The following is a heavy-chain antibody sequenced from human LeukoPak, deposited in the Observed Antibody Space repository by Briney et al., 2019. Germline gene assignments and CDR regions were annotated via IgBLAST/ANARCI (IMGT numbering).Heavy chain of an antibody. Sequence: PSETLSLTCTVSGGSISTYYWSWIRQPPGKGLEWIGYIYYSGSTNYNPSLKSRVTISIDTSKNQFSLNLSSVTAADTAVYYCARSEQYSSGWYFYFDYWAREPWSPSPQ. CDR2: IYYSGST. J-gene: IGHJ4*02. D-gene: IGHD6-19*01. CDR3: ARSEQYSSGWYFYFDY. CDR1: GGSISTYY. V-gene: IGHV4-59*01.